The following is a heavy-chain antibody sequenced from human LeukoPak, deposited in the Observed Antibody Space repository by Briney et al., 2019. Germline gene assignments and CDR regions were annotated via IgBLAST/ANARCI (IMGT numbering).Heavy chain of an antibody. Sequence: PSETLPLTCTVSGASISNGRYYWSWIRQPAGKGLEWIGRISTSGNTNYNPSLKSRVTISVDTSENQFSLKLNSVTAADTAVYYCARDRTTISIWGQGTMVTVSS. J-gene: IGHJ3*02. CDR2: ISTSGNT. CDR1: GASISNGRYY. CDR3: ARDRTTISI. D-gene: IGHD3-3*01. V-gene: IGHV4-61*02.